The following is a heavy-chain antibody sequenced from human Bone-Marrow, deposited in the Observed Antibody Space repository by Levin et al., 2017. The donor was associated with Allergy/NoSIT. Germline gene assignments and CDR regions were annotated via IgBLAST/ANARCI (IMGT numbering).Heavy chain of an antibody. V-gene: IGHV3-7*01. Sequence: GGSLRLSCAASGFTFSSYWMSWVRQAPGKGLEWVANIKQDGSEKYYVDSVKGRFTISRDNAKNSLYLQMNSLRAEDTAVYYCARDGPSYNWNERHYYYGMDVWGQGTTVTVSS. CDR3: ARDGPSYNWNERHYYYGMDV. D-gene: IGHD1-1*01. J-gene: IGHJ6*02. CDR2: IKQDGSEK. CDR1: GFTFSSYW.